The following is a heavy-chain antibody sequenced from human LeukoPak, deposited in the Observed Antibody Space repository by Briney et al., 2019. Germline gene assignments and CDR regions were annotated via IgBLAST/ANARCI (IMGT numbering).Heavy chain of an antibody. D-gene: IGHD2-2*02. J-gene: IGHJ4*02. V-gene: IGHV5-51*01. CDR2: IYPGDSDT. CDR1: GYSFTSYW. Sequence: GESLKISCKGSGYSFTSYWIAWVRQMPGKGLEWMGIIYPGDSDTRYSPSFQGQVTISADKSISTAYLQWSSLKASDTAMYHCARQISYCSSTSCYTHLDYRRQGTLVTVSS. CDR3: ARQISYCSSTSCYTHLDY.